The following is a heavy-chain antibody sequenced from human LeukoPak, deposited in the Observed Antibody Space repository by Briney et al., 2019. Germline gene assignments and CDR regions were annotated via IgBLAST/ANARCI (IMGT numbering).Heavy chain of an antibody. CDR2: IKQDGSEK. D-gene: IGHD6-13*01. V-gene: IGHV3-7*05. CDR1: GFTFSSYW. Sequence: GSLRLSCAASGFTFSSYWMSWVRQAPGKGLEWVANIKQDGSEKYYVDSMKCRFTISRDNAKNTLYLQMNSLRAEDTAVYYCARRNIAAAALDYWGQGTLVTVSS. CDR3: ARRNIAAAALDY. J-gene: IGHJ4*02.